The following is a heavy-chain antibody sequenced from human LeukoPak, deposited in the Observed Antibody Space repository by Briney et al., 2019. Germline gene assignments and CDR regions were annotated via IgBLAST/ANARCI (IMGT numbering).Heavy chain of an antibody. Sequence: PGGSLRLSCAAPGFTFSSYSMNWVRQAPGKGLEWVSSISSSSSYIYYADSVKGRFTISRDNAKNSLYLQMNSLRAEDTAVYYCARGPRGAGYPLRPFRYYMDVWGKGTTVTVSS. CDR2: ISSSSSYI. V-gene: IGHV3-21*01. CDR3: ARGPRGAGYPLRPFRYYMDV. CDR1: GFTFSSYS. J-gene: IGHJ6*03. D-gene: IGHD3-9*01.